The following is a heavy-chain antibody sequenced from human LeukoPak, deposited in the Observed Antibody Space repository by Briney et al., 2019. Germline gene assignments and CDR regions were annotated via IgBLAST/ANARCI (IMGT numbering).Heavy chain of an antibody. J-gene: IGHJ1*01. CDR3: ARGGSSTLSH. CDR1: GFTFDNYA. V-gene: IGHV3-9*01. Sequence: PGGSLRLSCAASGFTFDNYAMHWVRQAPGKGLEWVSGISWNSGTIGYADSVKGRFTISRDNAQNSLYLQMNSLRAEDTAVYYCARGGSSTLSHWGQGTLVTVSS. CDR2: ISWNSGTI. D-gene: IGHD6-13*01.